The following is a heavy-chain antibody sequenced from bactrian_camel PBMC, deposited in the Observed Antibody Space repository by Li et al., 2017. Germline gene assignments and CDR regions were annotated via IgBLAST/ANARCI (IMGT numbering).Heavy chain of an antibody. V-gene: IGHV3S25*01. CDR1: GFTFTSVW. J-gene: IGHJ4*01. CDR2: INKGGDIT. Sequence: QLVESGGGLVQPGGSLRLSCAASGFTFTSVWMYWIRQAPGKGLEWVSVINKGGDITDYAESVKGRFTVSKDVDKNTLNLQMNNLKPEDTAVYYCVTSFGWRFYHYWGQGTQVTVS. D-gene: IGHD1*01. CDR3: VTSFGWRFYHY.